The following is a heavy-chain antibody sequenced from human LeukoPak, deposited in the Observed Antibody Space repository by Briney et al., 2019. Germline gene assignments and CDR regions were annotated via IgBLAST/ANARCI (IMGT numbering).Heavy chain of an antibody. D-gene: IGHD6-19*01. Sequence: PGGSLRLSCAASAFPFSSYGMHWVRQAPGKGLEWVAVIWHDGSHKYYADSVKGRFTVSRDNSKNTLYLQMNSLRAEDTAVYYCASGDHSSGWYLDYWGQGTLVTVSS. CDR2: IWHDGSHK. CDR1: AFPFSSYG. V-gene: IGHV3-33*01. J-gene: IGHJ4*02. CDR3: ASGDHSSGWYLDY.